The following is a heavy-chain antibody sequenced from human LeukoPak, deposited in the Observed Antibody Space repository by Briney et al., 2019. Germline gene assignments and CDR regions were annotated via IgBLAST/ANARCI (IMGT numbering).Heavy chain of an antibody. CDR3: AVEDSSGYLFDY. CDR1: GGTFSSYA. CDR2: IIPIFGTA. Sequence: ASVKVSCMASGGTFSSYAISWVRQAPGQGLEWMGGIIPIFGTANYAQKFQGRVTITADKSTSTAYMELSSLRSEDTAVYYCAVEDSSGYLFDYWGQGTLVTVSS. J-gene: IGHJ4*02. V-gene: IGHV1-69*06. D-gene: IGHD3-22*01.